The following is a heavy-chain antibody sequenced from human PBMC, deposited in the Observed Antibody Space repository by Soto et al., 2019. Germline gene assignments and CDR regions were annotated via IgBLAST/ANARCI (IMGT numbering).Heavy chain of an antibody. CDR3: AKGKGSGSGSPDY. CDR1: GFNFITYA. CDR2: ISGSGGXX. D-gene: IGHD3-10*01. Sequence: LXLSCAASGFNFITYAMNWVRQAPGKGLEWVSGISGSGGXXYYADSVKGRFTISRDNSKNTLDLQMNSLRAEDTAVYYCAKGKGSGSGSPDYWGQGTLVTVSS. J-gene: IGHJ4*02. V-gene: IGHV3-23*01.